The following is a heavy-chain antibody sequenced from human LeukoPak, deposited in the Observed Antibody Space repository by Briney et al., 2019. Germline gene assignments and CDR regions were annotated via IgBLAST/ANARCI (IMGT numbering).Heavy chain of an antibody. J-gene: IGHJ6*04. D-gene: IGHD2-2*01. CDR1: GFTFSSYA. CDR3: AREYCSSTSCYLFYYYYYGMDG. V-gene: IGHV3-30*04. Sequence: PGRSLRLSCAASGFTFSSYAMHWVRQAPGKGLEWMAVISYDGSNKYYADSVKGRFTISRDNSKNTLYLQMNSLRAEDTAVYYCAREYCSSTSCYLFYYYYYGMDGWGKGTTVTVSS. CDR2: ISYDGSNK.